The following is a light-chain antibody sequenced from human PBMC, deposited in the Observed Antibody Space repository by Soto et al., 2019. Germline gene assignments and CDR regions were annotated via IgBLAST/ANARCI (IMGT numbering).Light chain of an antibody. Sequence: QSALTQPASVSGSPGQSITISCTGTSSDVGGYNYVSWYQQHPGKAPKLMIYDVTNRPSGVSDCFSGSKSGNTASLSISGLQAEDEADYYCSSYTSSSINWLFGGGTKLTVL. J-gene: IGLJ3*02. CDR2: DVT. CDR3: SSYTSSSINWL. V-gene: IGLV2-14*03. CDR1: SSDVGGYNY.